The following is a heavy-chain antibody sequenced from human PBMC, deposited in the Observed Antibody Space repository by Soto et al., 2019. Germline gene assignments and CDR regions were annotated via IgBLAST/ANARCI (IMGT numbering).Heavy chain of an antibody. Sequence: QITLKESGPTLVKPTQTLTLTCTFSGFSLSTSGVGVGWIRQPPGKALEWLALIYWNDDKRYSPSLKSRLTITKDTSKNQVVLTMTNMDPVDTATYYCAHMDSSGWYLYYYYGKDVWGQGTTVTVSS. CDR2: IYWNDDK. J-gene: IGHJ6*02. V-gene: IGHV2-5*01. CDR1: GFSLSTSGVG. D-gene: IGHD6-19*01. CDR3: AHMDSSGWYLYYYYGKDV.